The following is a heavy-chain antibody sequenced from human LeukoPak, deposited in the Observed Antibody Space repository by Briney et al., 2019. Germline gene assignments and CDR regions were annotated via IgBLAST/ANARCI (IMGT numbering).Heavy chain of an antibody. J-gene: IGHJ4*02. D-gene: IGHD6-13*01. CDR1: GGSISSYY. CDR2: IYYSGST. Sequence: SETLSLTCTVSGGSISSYYWSWIRQPPGKGLEWIGYIYYSGSTNYNPSLKSRVTISVDTSKNQFSLKLSSVTAADTAVYYCARSGAVRSSSWYVFDYWGQGTLVTVSS. V-gene: IGHV4-59*01. CDR3: ARSGAVRSSSWYVFDY.